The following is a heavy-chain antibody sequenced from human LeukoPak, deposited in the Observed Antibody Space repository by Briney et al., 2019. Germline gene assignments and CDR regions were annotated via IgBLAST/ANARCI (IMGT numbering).Heavy chain of an antibody. D-gene: IGHD4-17*01. V-gene: IGHV3-30-3*01. Sequence: PGRSLRLSCAASGFTFSSYAMHWVRQAPGKGLEWVAVISYDGSNKYYADSVKGRFTISRDNSKNTLYLQMNSLRAEDTAVYYCARDPSYGDWTYSDYWGQGTLVTVSS. CDR3: ARDPSYGDWTYSDY. CDR2: ISYDGSNK. CDR1: GFTFSSYA. J-gene: IGHJ4*02.